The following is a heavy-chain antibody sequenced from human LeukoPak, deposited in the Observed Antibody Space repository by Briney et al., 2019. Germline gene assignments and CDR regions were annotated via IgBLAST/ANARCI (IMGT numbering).Heavy chain of an antibody. Sequence: GGSLRLSCAASGFTFSSYSMNWVRQAPGKGLEWASYISSSSSIIYYADSVKGRFTISRDNAKNSLYLQMNSLRAEDTAVYYCARDDGGVSDYWGQGTLATVSS. CDR2: ISSSSSII. V-gene: IGHV3-48*01. CDR3: ARDDGGVSDY. CDR1: GFTFSSYS. J-gene: IGHJ4*02.